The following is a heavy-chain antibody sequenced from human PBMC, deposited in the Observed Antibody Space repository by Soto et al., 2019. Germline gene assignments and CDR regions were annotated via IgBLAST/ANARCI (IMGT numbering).Heavy chain of an antibody. Sequence: QVQLQESGPGLVKPSETLSLTCTVSGGSVSSGSYYWSWIRQRPGKGLECIGYIYYSGSPNYNPSLKSRVTISVDTSKNQFALKLSSVTAADTAVYYCARVSSSWGLVNYFDYWGQRTLVTVSS. D-gene: IGHD6-13*01. CDR2: IYYSGSP. J-gene: IGHJ4*02. CDR1: GGSVSSGSYY. V-gene: IGHV4-61*01. CDR3: ARVSSSWGLVNYFDY.